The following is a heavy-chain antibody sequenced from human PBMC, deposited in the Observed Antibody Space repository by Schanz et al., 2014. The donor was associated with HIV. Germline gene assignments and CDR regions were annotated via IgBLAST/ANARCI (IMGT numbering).Heavy chain of an antibody. CDR3: AKEEQQLGGVGGYHFDY. Sequence: EVQLLQSGGGSVQPGGSLTLTCAASGFTFSNYAMRWIRQAPGQGLEWVSSIDSSSSYKYYADSVKGRFTISRDNAKNSLYLQMNTLRAEDTAVYYCAKEEQQLGGVGGYHFDYWGQGTLVTVSS. CDR1: GFTFSNYA. D-gene: IGHD6-13*01. J-gene: IGHJ4*02. CDR2: IDSSSSYK. V-gene: IGHV3-21*01.